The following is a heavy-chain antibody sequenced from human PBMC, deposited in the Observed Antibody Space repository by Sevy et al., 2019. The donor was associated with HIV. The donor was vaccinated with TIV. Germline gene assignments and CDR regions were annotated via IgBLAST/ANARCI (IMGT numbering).Heavy chain of an antibody. D-gene: IGHD2-15*01. V-gene: IGHV3-23*01. CDR3: AKRARDVVVVAANHGATDH. CDR1: GFTFSSNA. CDR2: ISGRGDST. J-gene: IGHJ4*02. Sequence: GGSLRLSCVASGFTFSSNAMSWVRQAPGKELDWVSSISGRGDSTYYADSVKGRFIISRDNSKNTLYLQMNSLRAEDTAAYYCAKRARDVVVVAANHGATDHWGQGTLVTVSS.